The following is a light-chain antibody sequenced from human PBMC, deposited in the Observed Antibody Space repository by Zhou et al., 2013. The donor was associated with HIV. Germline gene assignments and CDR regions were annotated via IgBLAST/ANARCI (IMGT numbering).Light chain of an antibody. V-gene: IGKV3-15*01. Sequence: EVVMTQSPATLSVSPGERATLSCRASQNVRSNLAWYQQKPGQAPSPLIYDASTRATGMPARFSGSGSGTEFTLTISSLQSEDVAVYYCQQYNNWPMDTFGQGTKLEIK. CDR2: DAS. CDR3: QQYNNWPMDT. CDR1: QNVRSN. J-gene: IGKJ2*01.